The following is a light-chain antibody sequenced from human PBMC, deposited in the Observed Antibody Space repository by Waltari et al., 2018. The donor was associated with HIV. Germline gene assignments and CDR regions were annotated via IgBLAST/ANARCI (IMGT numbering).Light chain of an antibody. Sequence: QSALTQPRSVSGSPGQSVTVSCTGTSSDVGGYNYVSWYQQHPVKAPKLMIYDVNKRHSGVPDRFSGYKSGNTASLTISGLQAEDEADYYCCSYAGNYTLVFGGGTKLTVL. CDR2: DVN. CDR3: CSYAGNYTLV. CDR1: SSDVGGYNY. J-gene: IGLJ2*01. V-gene: IGLV2-11*01.